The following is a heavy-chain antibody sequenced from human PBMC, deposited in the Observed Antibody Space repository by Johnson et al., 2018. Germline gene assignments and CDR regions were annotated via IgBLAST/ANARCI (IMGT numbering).Heavy chain of an antibody. J-gene: IGHJ3*02. V-gene: IGHV1-69*01. CDR3: ARAEYCSRDSCLYGAFDI. Sequence: QVQLQESGAEVKKPGSSVKVSCQASGGTSSNYAISWVRQAPGQGLEGMGGSIFIFDITYYAENFRDRFTITADESTNTIYMELRRLGYEDTAVYFCARAEYCSRDSCLYGAFDIWGQGTMVTVSS. D-gene: IGHD2-2*01. CDR2: SIFIFDIT. CDR1: GGTSSNYA.